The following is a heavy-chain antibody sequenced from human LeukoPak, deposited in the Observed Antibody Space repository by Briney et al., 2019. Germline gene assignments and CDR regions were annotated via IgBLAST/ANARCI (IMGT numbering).Heavy chain of an antibody. D-gene: IGHD2-21*02. V-gene: IGHV3-23*01. CDR3: AKLQHGGNSKYFQH. CDR2: ISGSGGST. J-gene: IGHJ1*01. Sequence: GGSLRLSCAASGFTFSSYAMSWVRQAPGKGLEWVSAISGSGGSTYYADSVKGRFTISRDNSKNMLYLQMNSLRAEDTAVYYCAKLQHGGNSKYFQHWGQGTLVTVSS. CDR1: GFTFSSYA.